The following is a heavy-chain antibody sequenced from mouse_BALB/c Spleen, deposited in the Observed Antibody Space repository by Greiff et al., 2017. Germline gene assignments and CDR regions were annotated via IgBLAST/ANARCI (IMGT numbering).Heavy chain of an antibody. J-gene: IGHJ2*01. CDR3: ARGGGFYYGSSYGYFDY. Sequence: EVKLVESGGGLVKPGGSLKLSCAASGFTFSDYYMYWVRQTPEKRLEWVATISDGGSYTYYPDSVQGRFTISRDNAKNNLYLQMSSLKSEDTAMYYCARGGGFYYGSSYGYFDYWGQGTILTVSS. D-gene: IGHD1-1*01. CDR2: ISDGGSYT. V-gene: IGHV5-4*02. CDR1: GFTFSDYY.